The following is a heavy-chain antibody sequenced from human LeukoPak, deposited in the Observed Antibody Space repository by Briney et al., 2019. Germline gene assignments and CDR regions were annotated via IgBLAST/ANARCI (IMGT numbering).Heavy chain of an antibody. CDR2: ISGSGGST. D-gene: IGHD3/OR15-3a*01. J-gene: IGHJ6*02. Sequence: GGSLRLSCAASGFTFSSYAMSWVRQAPGKGLEWVSAISGSGGSTYYADSVKGRFTISRDNSKNTLYLQMNSLRAEDTAVYYCAKASGFWTYYGMDVWGQGTTVTVSS. CDR3: AKASGFWTYYGMDV. V-gene: IGHV3-23*01. CDR1: GFTFSSYA.